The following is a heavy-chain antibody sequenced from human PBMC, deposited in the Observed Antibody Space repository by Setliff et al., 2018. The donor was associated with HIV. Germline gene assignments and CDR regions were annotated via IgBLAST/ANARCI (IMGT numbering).Heavy chain of an antibody. V-gene: IGHV3-30*02. CDR1: GLTFSNCG. CDR3: ARDTTDDNSIFPY. CDR2: IRSDGSNK. J-gene: IGHJ4*02. Sequence: PGGSLRLSCATSGLTFSNCGMHWVRQAPGKGLEWVASIRSDGSNKYYADSVTGRFTISRDDSKDTLYLQMNSLRAEDTAVYYCARDTTDDNSIFPYWGQGTLVTVS. D-gene: IGHD3-22*01.